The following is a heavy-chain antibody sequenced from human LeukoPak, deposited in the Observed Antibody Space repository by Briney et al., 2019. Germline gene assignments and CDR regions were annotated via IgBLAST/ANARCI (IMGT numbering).Heavy chain of an antibody. CDR2: IRSKAYGGTT. CDR1: GFTFGDYA. CDR3: TRDHPTTVTSRYYYYGMDV. J-gene: IGHJ6*02. V-gene: IGHV3-49*04. D-gene: IGHD4-17*01. Sequence: PGGSLRLSCTASGFTFGDYAMSWVRQAPGKGLEWVGFIRSKAYGGTTEYAASVKGRFTISRDDSKSIAYLQMNSLKTEDTAVYYCTRDHPTTVTSRYYYYGMDVSGQGTTVTVSS.